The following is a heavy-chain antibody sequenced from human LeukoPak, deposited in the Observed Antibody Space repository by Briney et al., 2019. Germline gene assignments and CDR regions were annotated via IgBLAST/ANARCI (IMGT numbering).Heavy chain of an antibody. J-gene: IGHJ5*02. CDR3: ARGPDTRGLDILTGYYKTWFDP. Sequence: SETLSLTCTVSGGSISSYYWSWIRQPAGKGLEWIGRIYTSGSTNYNPSLKGRVTMSVDTSKNQFSLKLSSVTAADTAVYYCARGPDTRGLDILTGYYKTWFDPWGQGTLVTVSS. CDR1: GGSISSYY. V-gene: IGHV4-4*07. D-gene: IGHD3-9*01. CDR2: IYTSGST.